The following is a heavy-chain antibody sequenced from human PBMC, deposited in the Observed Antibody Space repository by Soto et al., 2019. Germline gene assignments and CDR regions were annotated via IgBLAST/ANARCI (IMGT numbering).Heavy chain of an antibody. J-gene: IGHJ4*02. CDR1: GFTFSSYP. CDR3: AKGKGGSLSYLFDY. CDR2: ISGSGGST. D-gene: IGHD3-16*01. Sequence: EVQLLETGGGLVQPGGSLRLSCAASGFTFSSYPMSWVRQAPGKGLEWASTISGSGGSTYYADSVKDRFTISRDNSKNTLYLQMNGLRAEDTALYYCAKGKGGSLSYLFDYWGQGTLVTVSS. V-gene: IGHV3-23*01.